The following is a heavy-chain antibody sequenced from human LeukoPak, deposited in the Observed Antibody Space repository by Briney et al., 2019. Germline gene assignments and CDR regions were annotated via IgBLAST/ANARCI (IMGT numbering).Heavy chain of an antibody. J-gene: IGHJ4*02. D-gene: IGHD1-1*01. CDR2: ISGSGGST. CDR3: AKEGGAPYNWNGNFDY. CDR1: GFTFSSYA. Sequence: PGGSLRLSCAASGFTFSSYAMSRVRQAPGKGLEWVSAISGSGGSTYYADSVKGRFTISRDNSKNTLYLQMNSLRAEDTAVYYCAKEGGAPYNWNGNFDYWGQGTLVTVSS. V-gene: IGHV3-23*01.